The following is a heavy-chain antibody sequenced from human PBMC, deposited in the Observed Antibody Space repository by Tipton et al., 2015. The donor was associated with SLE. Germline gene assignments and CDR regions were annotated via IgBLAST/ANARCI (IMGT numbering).Heavy chain of an antibody. Sequence: TLSLTCTVSGGSISSSSYYWGWIRQPPGKGLEWIGSIYYSGSTYYNPSLKSRVTISVDTSKNQFSLKLSSVTAEDTAVYYCARCSGSFPFDYWGQGTLVTVSS. CDR1: GGSISSSSYY. J-gene: IGHJ4*02. CDR2: IYYSGST. V-gene: IGHV4-39*07. D-gene: IGHD1-26*01. CDR3: ARCSGSFPFDY.